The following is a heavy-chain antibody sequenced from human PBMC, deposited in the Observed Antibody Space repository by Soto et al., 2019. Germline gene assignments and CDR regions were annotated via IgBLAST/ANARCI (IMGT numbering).Heavy chain of an antibody. J-gene: IGHJ4*02. CDR1: GFTFSSYW. D-gene: IGHD3-22*01. Sequence: EVQLVESGGGIVQPGGSLRLSCAASGFTFSSYWMHWVRQAPGKGLVWVSRINSDGSRTSYEDSGEGRFTVSRNNTKNTLYLKMNSQRAEEPAVYYCARGDGYYYDSNSYLGRHWGEGDQVSVSS. CDR2: INSDGSRT. V-gene: IGHV3-74*01. CDR3: ARGDGYYYDSNSYLGRH.